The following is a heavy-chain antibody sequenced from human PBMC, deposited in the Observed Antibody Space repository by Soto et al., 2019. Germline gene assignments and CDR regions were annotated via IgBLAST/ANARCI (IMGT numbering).Heavy chain of an antibody. CDR3: AHRPFSIAALGWGKNWFDP. Sequence: QITLKESGPTLVKPTQTLTLTCTFSGFSLSTSGVGVGWIRQPPGKALEWLALIYWDDDKRYSPSLKSRLTITKDTSKNQAVLTMTNMDPVDTATYYCAHRPFSIAALGWGKNWFDPWGQGTLVTVSS. D-gene: IGHD6-13*01. CDR1: GFSLSTSGVG. V-gene: IGHV2-5*02. CDR2: IYWDDDK. J-gene: IGHJ5*02.